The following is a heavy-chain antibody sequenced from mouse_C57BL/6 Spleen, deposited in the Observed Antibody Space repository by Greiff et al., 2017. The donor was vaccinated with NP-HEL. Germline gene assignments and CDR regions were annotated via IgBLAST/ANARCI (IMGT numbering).Heavy chain of an antibody. CDR1: GFTFSSYA. CDR2: ISDGGSYT. D-gene: IGHD1-1*01. Sequence: DVQLVESGGGLVKPGGSLKLSCAASGFTFSSYAMSWVRQTPEKRLEWVATISDGGSYTYYPDNVKGRFTISRDNAKNNLYLQMSHLKSEDTAMYYCAREISSITTVVASYYFDYWGQGTTLTVSS. CDR3: AREISSITTVVASYYFDY. V-gene: IGHV5-4*01. J-gene: IGHJ2*01.